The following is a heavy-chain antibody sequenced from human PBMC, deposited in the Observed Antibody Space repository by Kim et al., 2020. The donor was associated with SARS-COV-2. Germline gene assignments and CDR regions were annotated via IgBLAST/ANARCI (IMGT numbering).Heavy chain of an antibody. D-gene: IGHD3-22*01. CDR1: GFTFTNYW. J-gene: IGHJ4*02. CDR2: IKQDGSEK. Sequence: GGSLRLSCAASGFTFTNYWMSWVRQAPGKGLEWVANIKQDGSEKNYVDSVKGRFTISRDNAKNSLYLQINSLRAEDTAVYYCATTVIRGQGTLVTVSS. CDR3: ATTVI. V-gene: IGHV3-7*01.